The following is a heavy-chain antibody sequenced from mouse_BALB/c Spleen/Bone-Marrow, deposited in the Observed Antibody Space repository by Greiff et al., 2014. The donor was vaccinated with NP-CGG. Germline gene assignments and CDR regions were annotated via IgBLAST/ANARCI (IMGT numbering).Heavy chain of an antibody. V-gene: IGHV1-61*01. CDR3: ARGEITAFAY. Sequence: QVQLQQSGAELVRPGASVKLSCKASGYSFTIYWMNWVKQRPGRGLEWIGMIHPSDIETRLNQKFKDKATLTVDKSSNTAYMQLSSPTSEDSAVYYCARGEITAFAYWGQGTLVTVSA. D-gene: IGHD2-4*01. J-gene: IGHJ3*01. CDR2: IHPSDIET. CDR1: GYSFTIYW.